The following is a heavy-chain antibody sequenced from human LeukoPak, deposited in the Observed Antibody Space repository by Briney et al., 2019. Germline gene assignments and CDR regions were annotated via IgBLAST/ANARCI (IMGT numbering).Heavy chain of an antibody. D-gene: IGHD2-8*01. J-gene: IGHJ6*02. Sequence: KASESLSLTRTVAGGSISSYYWSWIRQPAGKGLEWIGRIYTSGSTNYNPSLKGRVTMSVDTSKNQFSLKLSSVTAADTAVYYCARSGRNTKGDVWSQGTTVTVSS. CDR1: GGSISSYY. CDR3: ARSGRNTKGDV. V-gene: IGHV4-4*07. CDR2: IYTSGST.